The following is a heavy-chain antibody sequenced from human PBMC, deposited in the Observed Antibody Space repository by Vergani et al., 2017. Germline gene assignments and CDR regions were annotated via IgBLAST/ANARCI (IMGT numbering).Heavy chain of an antibody. CDR3: ARDGRYCRSTSCYVGWDGFDP. V-gene: IGHV1-46*01. J-gene: IGHJ5*02. CDR1: GYTFTSYY. Sequence: QVQLVQSGAEVKKPGASVKVSCKASGYTFTSYYMHWVRQAPGQGLEWMGIINPSGGSTSYAQKFQGRVTMTRDTSTSTVYMELSSLRSEDTAVYYCARDGRYCRSTSCYVGWDGFDPWGQGTLVTVSS. D-gene: IGHD2-2*01. CDR2: INPSGGST.